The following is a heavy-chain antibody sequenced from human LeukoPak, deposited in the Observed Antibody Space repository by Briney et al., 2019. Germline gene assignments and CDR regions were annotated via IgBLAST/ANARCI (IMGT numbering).Heavy chain of an antibody. V-gene: IGHV1-24*01. CDR1: GYTLTELS. Sequence: GASVKVSCKVPGYTLTELSMHWVRQAPGKGLEWMGGFDPEDGETIYAQKFQGRVTMTEDTSTDTAYMELSSLRSEDTAVYYCATEAIDTISKSGRPYWFDPWGQGTLVTVSS. J-gene: IGHJ5*02. CDR3: ATEAIDTISKSGRPYWFDP. CDR2: FDPEDGET. D-gene: IGHD3-3*01.